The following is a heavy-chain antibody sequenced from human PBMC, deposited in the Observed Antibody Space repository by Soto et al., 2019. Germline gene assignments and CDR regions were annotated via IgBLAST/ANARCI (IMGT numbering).Heavy chain of an antibody. CDR1: GYTFTSYG. J-gene: IGHJ6*02. V-gene: IGHV1-18*01. CDR2: ISAYNGNT. D-gene: IGHD3-10*01. Sequence: ASVKVSCKASGYTFTSYGISWVRQAPGQGLEWMGWISAYNGNTNYAQKLQGRVTMTTDTSTSTAYMELRSLRSDDTAVYYCATVRGVIDYYYGMDAWGQGTTVTVSS. CDR3: ATVRGVIDYYYGMDA.